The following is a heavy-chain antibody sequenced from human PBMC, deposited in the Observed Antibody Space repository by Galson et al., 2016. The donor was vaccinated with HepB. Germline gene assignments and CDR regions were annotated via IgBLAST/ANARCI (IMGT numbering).Heavy chain of an antibody. J-gene: IGHJ4*02. V-gene: IGHV4-61*03. D-gene: IGHD5-12*01. Sequence: SETLSLTCSVSGGSVSSGSYYWSWIRQPPGKGLEWIGQIFHCGRVNYTPSLASRVTISVDTSNNHFSLRLTSVTAADTALYYCARQYRGGPSDYWGQGTLVIVSS. CDR1: GGSVSSGSYY. CDR3: ARQYRGGPSDY. CDR2: IFHCGRV.